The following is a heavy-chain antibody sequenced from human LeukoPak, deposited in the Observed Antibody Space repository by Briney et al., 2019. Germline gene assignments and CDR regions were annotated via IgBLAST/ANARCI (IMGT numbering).Heavy chain of an antibody. CDR3: ARAGGHIAAAGYYYFDY. D-gene: IGHD6-13*01. Sequence: GGSLRLSCAASGFTFSSYSMNWVRQAPGKGLEWVSSISSSSYIYYADSVKGRFTISRDNAKNSLYLQMNSLRAEDTAVYYCARAGGHIAAAGYYYFDYWGQGTLVTVSS. CDR2: ISSSSYI. V-gene: IGHV3-21*01. CDR1: GFTFSSYS. J-gene: IGHJ4*02.